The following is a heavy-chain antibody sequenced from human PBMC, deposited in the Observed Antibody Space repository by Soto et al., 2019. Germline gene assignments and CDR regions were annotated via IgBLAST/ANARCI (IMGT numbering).Heavy chain of an antibody. CDR3: VRDRAVDWYLDL. CDR2: INTDRGNT. D-gene: IGHD6-19*01. V-gene: IGHV1-3*04. J-gene: IGHJ2*01. CDR1: GYSFSSCA. Sequence: QVQVVQSGAEVKKPGASVRLSCKTSGYSFSSCAIHWVRLAPGQRFEWMGWINTDRGNTKYSQKFQGRVTITRDTAASTAYMELTSLASEDTATYYCVRDRAVDWYLDLWGRGTLVTVSS.